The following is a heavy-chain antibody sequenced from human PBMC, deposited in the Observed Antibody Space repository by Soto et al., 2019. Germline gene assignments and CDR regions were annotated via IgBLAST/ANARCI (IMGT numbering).Heavy chain of an antibody. J-gene: IGHJ4*02. CDR3: ASWRSYSGSYCFDY. Sequence: SVKVSCKASGGTFNTYTINWLRQAPGRGLEWVGQVVPMYDSVNYAETFQGRVTITVDKSTNTAYMELTSLRSHATALYFCASWRSYSGSYCFDYWGQGTLVTVSS. V-gene: IGHV1-69*06. D-gene: IGHD1-26*01. CDR1: GGTFNTYT. CDR2: VVPMYDSV.